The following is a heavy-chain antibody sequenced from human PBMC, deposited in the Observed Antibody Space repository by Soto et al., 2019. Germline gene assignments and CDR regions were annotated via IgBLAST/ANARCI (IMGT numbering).Heavy chain of an antibody. J-gene: IGHJ4*02. Sequence: PGGSLRLSCVASGHTFHSYAMSWVRQAPGKGLEWVSGISGSGGSTYYADSVRGRFTISRDDSKNTLYLQMNSLRAEDTAVYYCAKDFVGYSSGWYHWDYWGQGTLVTVSS. D-gene: IGHD6-19*01. CDR2: ISGSGGST. CDR1: GHTFHSYA. CDR3: AKDFVGYSSGWYHWDY. V-gene: IGHV3-23*01.